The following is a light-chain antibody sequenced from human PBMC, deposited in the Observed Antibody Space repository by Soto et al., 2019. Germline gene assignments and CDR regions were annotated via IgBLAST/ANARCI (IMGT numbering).Light chain of an antibody. CDR2: GAS. V-gene: IGKV3-15*01. CDR3: QQYDNWPPIT. J-gene: IGKJ5*01. CDR1: QSVSSN. Sequence: ETVMTQSPATGSVSPVEGATLCCRASQSVSSNLAWYQQKPGQAPRLLIYGASTRATGIPARFSGSGSGTEFTLTIGSLQSEDFAVYYCQQYDNWPPITFGQGTRLEIK.